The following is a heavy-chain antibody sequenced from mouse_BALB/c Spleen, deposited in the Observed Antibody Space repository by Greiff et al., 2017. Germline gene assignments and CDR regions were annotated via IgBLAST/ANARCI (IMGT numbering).Heavy chain of an antibody. Sequence: QVQLQQPGAELVKPGASVKLSCKASGYTFTSYWMHWVKQRPGQGLEWIGEINPSNGRTNYNEKFKSKATLTVDKSSSTAYMQLSSLTSEDSAVYYCANYGYYYAMDYWGQGTSGTVAS. J-gene: IGHJ4*01. CDR1: GYTFTSYW. V-gene: IGHV1S81*02. D-gene: IGHD2-2*01. CDR2: INPSNGRT. CDR3: ANYGYYYAMDY.